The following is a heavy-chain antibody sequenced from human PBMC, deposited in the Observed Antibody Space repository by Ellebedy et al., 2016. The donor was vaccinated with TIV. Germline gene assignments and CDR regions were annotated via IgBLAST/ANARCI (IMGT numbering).Heavy chain of an antibody. D-gene: IGHD5-12*01. CDR1: GGTFSSYA. V-gene: IGHV1-69*13. J-gene: IGHJ4*02. Sequence: SVKVSXXASGGTFSSYAISWVRQAPGQGLEWMGGIIPIFGTANYAQKFQGRVTITADESTSTAYMELSSLRSEDTAVYYCAREGGYDLVYYFDYWGQGTLVTVSS. CDR2: IIPIFGTA. CDR3: AREGGYDLVYYFDY.